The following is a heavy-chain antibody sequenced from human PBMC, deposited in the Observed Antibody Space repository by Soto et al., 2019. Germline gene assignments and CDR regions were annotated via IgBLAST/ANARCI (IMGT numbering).Heavy chain of an antibody. CDR2: ISFDGSNK. V-gene: IGHV3-30*03. CDR3: AGGWYFFDS. J-gene: IGHJ4*02. D-gene: IGHD6-19*01. CDR1: GFSFSNYG. Sequence: QVQLVESGGGVVQPGRSLRLSCAASGFSFSNYGMHWARQAPGKGLEWVAGISFDGSNKYHADSVKGRFTISRDNSKNTLYLQMNSLRTEDTAVYYCAGGWYFFDSCGQGTMVTVSS.